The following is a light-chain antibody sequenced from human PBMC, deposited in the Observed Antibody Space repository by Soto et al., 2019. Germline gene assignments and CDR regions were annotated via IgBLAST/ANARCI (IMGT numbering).Light chain of an antibody. CDR2: AAS. CDR1: QSVSSTY. CDR3: RHYINSQWT. V-gene: IGKV3-20*01. J-gene: IGKJ1*01. Sequence: EIVLTQSPGTLSLSPGERATLSCRPSQSVSSTYLDWYQQKPGQPPRLLIYAASSRATGIPDRFSGGASATDFTLTISRLEREDFAVYYCRHYINSQWTFGQGTKVEIK.